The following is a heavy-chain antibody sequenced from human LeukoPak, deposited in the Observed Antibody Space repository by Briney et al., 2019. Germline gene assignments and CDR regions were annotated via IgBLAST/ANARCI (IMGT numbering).Heavy chain of an antibody. D-gene: IGHD3-16*02. Sequence: PSETLSLTCTVSGGSISSGGYYWSWIRQHPGKGLEWIGYIYYSGSTNYNPSLKSRVTISVDTSKNQFSLKLSSVTAADTAVYYCARLGRDDIIGYDAFDIWGQGTMVTVSS. CDR3: ARLGRDDIIGYDAFDI. J-gene: IGHJ3*02. CDR2: IYYSGST. CDR1: GGSISSGGYY. V-gene: IGHV4-61*08.